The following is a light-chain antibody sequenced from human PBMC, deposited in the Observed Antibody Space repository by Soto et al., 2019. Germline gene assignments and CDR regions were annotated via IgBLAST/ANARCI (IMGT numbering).Light chain of an antibody. V-gene: IGKV1-5*01. Sequence: GDRVTITCRASQRISSWLAWYQQKPGKAPQLLIYDASSLQSGVPSRFSGSGSGTEFTLSISRLEPEDFAVYYCQHYGGSFIFGPGTKVDI. J-gene: IGKJ3*01. CDR1: QRISSW. CDR2: DAS. CDR3: QHYGGSFI.